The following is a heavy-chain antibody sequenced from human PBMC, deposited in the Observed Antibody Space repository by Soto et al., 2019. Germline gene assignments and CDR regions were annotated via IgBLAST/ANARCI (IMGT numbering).Heavy chain of an antibody. Sequence: EVQLVETGGGLIQPGGSLRLSCAASGFTVSSDYMSWVRQAPGQGLEWVSVIYTPGNTYYADSVQGRFTISRDISKNTRYLQMNSLRAEDTAIYYGARSIAAAYTGYFQHGGQGTLVSVSS. D-gene: IGHD6-13*01. CDR3: ARSIAAAYTGYFQH. CDR1: GFTVSSDY. J-gene: IGHJ1*01. V-gene: IGHV3-53*02. CDR2: IYTPGNT.